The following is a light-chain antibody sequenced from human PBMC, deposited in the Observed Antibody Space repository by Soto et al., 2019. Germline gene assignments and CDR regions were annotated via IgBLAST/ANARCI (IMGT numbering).Light chain of an antibody. CDR2: AAS. V-gene: IGKV1-39*01. CDR1: QRITTY. CDR3: QQSYSTPRT. Sequence: DIQMTQSPSSLSASVGDRVTITCRASQRITTYLNWYQQKPGKAPKLLIYAASSLQSGDTSRFSGSGSGTDFTLTISSLQPEDFATYYCQQSYSTPRTFGQGTKVEIK. J-gene: IGKJ1*01.